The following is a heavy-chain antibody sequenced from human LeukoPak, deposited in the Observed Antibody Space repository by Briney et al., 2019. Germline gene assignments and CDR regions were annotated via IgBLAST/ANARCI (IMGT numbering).Heavy chain of an antibody. CDR1: GYSFTSYW. Sequence: GESLKISCKGSGYSFTSYWIGWVRQMPGKGLEWMGIIYPGDSDTRYSPSFQGQVTISADKSISTTYLQWSSLKASDTAMYYCVRSRVYYDFWSGHSGMDVWGQGTTVTVSS. CDR3: VRSRVYYDFWSGHSGMDV. J-gene: IGHJ6*02. V-gene: IGHV5-51*01. CDR2: IYPGDSDT. D-gene: IGHD3-3*01.